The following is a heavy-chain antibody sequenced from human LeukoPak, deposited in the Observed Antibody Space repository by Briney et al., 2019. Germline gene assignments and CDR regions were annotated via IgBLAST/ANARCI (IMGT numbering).Heavy chain of an antibody. CDR2: ISSSSSYI. J-gene: IGHJ4*02. Sequence: GGSLRLSCAASGFTFSSYSMNWVRQAPGKGLEWVSSISSSSSYIYYADSVKGRFTISRDNAKNSLYLQMNSLRAEDTAVYYCANGGYYDSSGYSSYFDYWGQGTLVTVSS. V-gene: IGHV3-21*01. CDR1: GFTFSSYS. D-gene: IGHD3-22*01. CDR3: ANGGYYDSSGYSSYFDY.